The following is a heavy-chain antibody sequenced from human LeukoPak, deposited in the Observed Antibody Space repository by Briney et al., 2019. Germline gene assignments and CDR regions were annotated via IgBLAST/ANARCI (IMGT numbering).Heavy chain of an antibody. Sequence: SENLSLTCTVSGGSISNYYWSWIRQPPGKGLQWIGYISNSGSTNYDPSLKSRVTISIDTSKIQFSLRLSSVTAADTAVYYCARDLGYNYGIDYWGQGTLVTVSS. D-gene: IGHD5-18*01. CDR2: ISNSGST. CDR3: ARDLGYNYGIDY. CDR1: GGSISNYY. J-gene: IGHJ4*02. V-gene: IGHV4-59*01.